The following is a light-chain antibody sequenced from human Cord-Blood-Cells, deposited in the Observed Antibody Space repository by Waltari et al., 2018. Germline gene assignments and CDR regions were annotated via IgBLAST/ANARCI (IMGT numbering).Light chain of an antibody. Sequence: DIVLTQSPATLSLSPGERATLSCRASQSVSSYLARYQQKPGQAPRLLLYAASNRATGIPARFSGSGSRTDFTLTISSLEPEDFAVYYCQQRSNSWTFGQGTKVEIK. V-gene: IGKV3-11*01. CDR3: QQRSNSWT. CDR2: AAS. CDR1: QSVSSY. J-gene: IGKJ1*01.